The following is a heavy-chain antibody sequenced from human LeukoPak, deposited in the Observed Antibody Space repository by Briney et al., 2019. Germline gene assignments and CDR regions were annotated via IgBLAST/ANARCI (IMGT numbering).Heavy chain of an antibody. J-gene: IGHJ4*02. CDR1: GFTFSNAW. CDR3: TTKFITFGGVDHY. D-gene: IGHD3-16*01. CDR2: IESKTDGGTT. V-gene: IGHV3-15*04. Sequence: GSLRLSCAASGFTFSNAWMSWVRQAPGKGLEWVGRIESKTDGGTTDYAAPVKGRFTISRDDSKNTLYLQMNSLKTEDTAVYYCTTKFITFGGVDHYWGQGTLVTVSS.